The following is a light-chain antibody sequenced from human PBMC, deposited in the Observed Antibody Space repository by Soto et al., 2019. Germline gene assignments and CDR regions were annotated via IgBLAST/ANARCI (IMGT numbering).Light chain of an antibody. CDR3: QQYYTGIA. CDR2: RAS. CDR1: QSVLHSSNNENS. Sequence: DVVMTQSPDSLAVSLGERATINCKSSQSVLHSSNNENSVAWYQQKAGQRPKLLIYRASIRESGVPDRFSGSWSVTDFTLTISSLQAEDVAVYYCQQYYTGIAFGQGTRLEIK. V-gene: IGKV4-1*01. J-gene: IGKJ5*01.